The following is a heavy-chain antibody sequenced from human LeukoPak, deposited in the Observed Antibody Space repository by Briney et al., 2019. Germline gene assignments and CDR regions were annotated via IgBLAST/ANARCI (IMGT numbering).Heavy chain of an antibody. D-gene: IGHD5-12*01. CDR1: GFTFSSYW. Sequence: GGSLRLSCAASGFTFSSYWMHWVRQDPGKGLVWVSRINSDGSSITYADSVKGRFTISRDNAKNTLYLQMNSQGVEDTAVYYCAREGRVSGYDFDSWGQGTLVTVSS. CDR2: INSDGSSI. CDR3: AREGRVSGYDFDS. J-gene: IGHJ4*02. V-gene: IGHV3-74*03.